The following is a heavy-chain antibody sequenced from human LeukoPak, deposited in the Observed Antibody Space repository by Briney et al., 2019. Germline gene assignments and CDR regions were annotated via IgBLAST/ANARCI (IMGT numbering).Heavy chain of an antibody. CDR2: ISSGSSTI. J-gene: IGHJ4*02. D-gene: IGHD3-10*01. CDR3: TSLGRGVSDY. V-gene: IGHV3-48*01. CDR1: GFTFSSYS. Sequence: GGSLRLSCAASGFTFSSYSMNWVRQAPGKGLEWVSYISSGSSTIYYADSVRGRFTISRDNAKNSLYLQMNSLRAEDTAVYYCTSLGRGVSDYWGQGTLVTVSS.